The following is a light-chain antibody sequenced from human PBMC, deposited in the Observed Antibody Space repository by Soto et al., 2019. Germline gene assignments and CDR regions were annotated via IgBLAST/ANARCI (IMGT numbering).Light chain of an antibody. CDR1: QSVSGT. V-gene: IGKV3-15*01. CDR2: GAS. CDR3: QQYNNWPPGT. Sequence: EIVMTQSPATLSVSPGERATLSCRASQSVSGTLAWYQQKPVQAPRLLIYGASTRATGIPARFSGGGSGTEFTLTISSLQSEDFAVYYWQQYNNWPPGTFGQGTKVEIK. J-gene: IGKJ1*01.